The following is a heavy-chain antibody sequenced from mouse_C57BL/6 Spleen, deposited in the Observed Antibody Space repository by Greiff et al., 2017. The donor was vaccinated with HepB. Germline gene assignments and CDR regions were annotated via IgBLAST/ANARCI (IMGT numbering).Heavy chain of an antibody. CDR3: ARWELSWFAY. CDR2: IDPSDSYT. V-gene: IGHV1-69*01. D-gene: IGHD4-1*01. J-gene: IGHJ3*01. CDR1: GYTFTSYW. Sequence: QVQLQQPGAELVVPGASVKLSCKASGYTFTSYWMHWVKQRPGQGLEWIGEIDPSDSYTNYNQKFKGKSTLTVDKSSSTAYMQLSSLTSEDSAVYYCARWELSWFAYWGQGTLVTVSA.